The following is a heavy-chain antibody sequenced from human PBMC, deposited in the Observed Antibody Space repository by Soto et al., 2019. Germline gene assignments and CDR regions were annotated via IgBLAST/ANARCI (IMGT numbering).Heavy chain of an antibody. D-gene: IGHD5-18*01. Sequence: PSETLSLTCTVSGGSIGSAAYYWSWIRQHPGKGLEWIGYIYHSGSTNYNPSLKSRVIISVDTSKNQFSLKLNSVTAADTAVYYCARAGRAIQLRYFLYYAMDVWGQGTTVTVSS. CDR1: GGSIGSAAYY. CDR2: IYHSGST. J-gene: IGHJ6*02. CDR3: ARAGRAIQLRYFLYYAMDV. V-gene: IGHV4-31*03.